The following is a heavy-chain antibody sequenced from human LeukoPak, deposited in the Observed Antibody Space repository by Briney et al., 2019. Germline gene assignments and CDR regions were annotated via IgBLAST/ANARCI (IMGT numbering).Heavy chain of an antibody. V-gene: IGHV3-30*18. J-gene: IGHJ4*02. D-gene: IGHD2-21*02. CDR2: ISYDGSNK. CDR3: AKARGVVTASPTDY. CDR1: GFTFSSYG. Sequence: PGGSLRLSCAASGFTFSSYGMHWVRQAPGKGLEWVAVISYDGSNKYYADPVKGRFTISRDNSKNTLYLQMNSLRAEDTAVYYCAKARGVVTASPTDYWGQGTLVTVSS.